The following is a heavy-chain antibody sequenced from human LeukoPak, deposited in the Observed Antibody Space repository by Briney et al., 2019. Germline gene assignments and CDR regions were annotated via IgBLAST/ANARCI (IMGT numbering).Heavy chain of an antibody. CDR1: GGTFSSYA. J-gene: IGHJ4*02. D-gene: IGHD3-22*01. CDR2: IIPIFGTA. CDR3: ARALRYYSDSSGYAFDY. V-gene: IGHV1-69*13. Sequence: SVKVSCKASGGTFSSYAISWVRQAPGQGLEWMGGIIPIFGTANYAQKFQGRVTITADECTSTAYMELSSLRSEDTAVYYCARALRYYSDSSGYAFDYWGQGTLVTVSS.